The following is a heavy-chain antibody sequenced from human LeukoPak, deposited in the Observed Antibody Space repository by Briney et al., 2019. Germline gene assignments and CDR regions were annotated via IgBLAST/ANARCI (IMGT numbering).Heavy chain of an antibody. D-gene: IGHD2-15*01. CDR2: IYYSGST. J-gene: IGHJ4*02. Sequence: SETLSLTCTVSGRSISSSSYYWGWIRQPPGKGLEWIGSIYYSGSTYYNPSLKSRVTISVDTSKNQFSLKLSSVTAADTAVYYCARRLLPTHYFDYWGQGTLVTVSS. V-gene: IGHV4-39*01. CDR1: GRSISSSSYY. CDR3: ARRLLPTHYFDY.